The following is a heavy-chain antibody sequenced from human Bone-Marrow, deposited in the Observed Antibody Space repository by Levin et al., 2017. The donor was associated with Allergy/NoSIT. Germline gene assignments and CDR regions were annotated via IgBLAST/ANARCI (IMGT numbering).Heavy chain of an antibody. J-gene: IGHJ4*02. CDR3: ARERDGITIFGVVITPYYFDY. V-gene: IGHV3-7*01. CDR1: GFTFSSYW. Sequence: GGSLRLSCAASGFTFSSYWMSWVRQAPGKGLEWVANIKQDGSEKYYVDSVKGRFTISRDNAKNSLYLQMNSLRAEDTAVYYCARERDGITIFGVVITPYYFDYWGQGTLVTVSS. CDR2: IKQDGSEK. D-gene: IGHD3-3*01.